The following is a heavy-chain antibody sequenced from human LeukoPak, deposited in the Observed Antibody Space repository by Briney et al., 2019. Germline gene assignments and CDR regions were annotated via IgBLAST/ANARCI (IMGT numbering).Heavy chain of an antibody. V-gene: IGHV3-66*01. Sequence: GGSLRLSCAASGFTLSNNYISWVRQAPGKGLEWVSLIYSGGSTYYRDSVRGRFTISRDNSKNTLYLQMSNLRAEDTAVYYCARGLSAPYGMDVWGQGTTVTVSS. CDR1: GFTLSNNY. J-gene: IGHJ6*02. D-gene: IGHD1-26*01. CDR3: ARGLSAPYGMDV. CDR2: IYSGGST.